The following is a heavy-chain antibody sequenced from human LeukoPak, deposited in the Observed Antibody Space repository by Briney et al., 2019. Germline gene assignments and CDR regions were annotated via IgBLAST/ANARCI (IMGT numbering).Heavy chain of an antibody. CDR2: IHSDGSST. CDR3: ARARRGDRYSSFDY. J-gene: IGHJ4*02. D-gene: IGHD5-18*01. Sequence: GGSLRLSCTASGFTFSNYWMHWVRQAPGKGLVWVSRIHSDGSSTGYADSVKGRFTISRDSAKNTLYLQMNSLRAEDMAVYYCARARRGDRYSSFDYWGQGTLVTVSS. V-gene: IGHV3-74*01. CDR1: GFTFSNYW.